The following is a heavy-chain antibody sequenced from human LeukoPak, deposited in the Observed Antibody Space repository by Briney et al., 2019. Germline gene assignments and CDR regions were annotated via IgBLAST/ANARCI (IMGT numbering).Heavy chain of an antibody. D-gene: IGHD3-3*01. V-gene: IGHV3-7*01. Sequence: GGSLRLSCAASGFTFSRYVMNWVRQAPGKGLEWVANIKQDGSEKYYVDSVKGRFTISRDNAKNSLYLQMNSLRAEDTAVYYCARDMTPMKYYDFWSGSYWGQGTLVTVSS. CDR1: GFTFSRYV. CDR2: IKQDGSEK. CDR3: ARDMTPMKYYDFWSGSY. J-gene: IGHJ4*02.